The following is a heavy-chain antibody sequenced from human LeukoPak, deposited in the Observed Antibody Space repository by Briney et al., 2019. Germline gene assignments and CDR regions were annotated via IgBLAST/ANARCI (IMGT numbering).Heavy chain of an antibody. CDR1: GFTFSSYS. CDR3: AREALPGSYYYYYMDV. Sequence: GGSLRLSCAASGFTFSSYSMNWVRQAPGKGLEWVSSISSSSSYIYYADSVKGRFTISRDNAKNSLYLQMNSLRAEDTAVYYCAREALPGSYYYYYMDVWGKGTTVTVSS. CDR2: ISSSSSYI. D-gene: IGHD3-10*01. V-gene: IGHV3-21*01. J-gene: IGHJ6*03.